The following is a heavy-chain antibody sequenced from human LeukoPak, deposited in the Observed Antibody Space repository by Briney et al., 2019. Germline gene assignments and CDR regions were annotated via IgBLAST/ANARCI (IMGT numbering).Heavy chain of an antibody. J-gene: IGHJ4*02. CDR2: ISWNSGSI. D-gene: IGHD1-26*01. Sequence: GGSLRLSCAASGFTFDDYAMHWVRQAPGKGLEWVSGISWNSGSIGYADSVKGRFTISRDNAKNSLYLQMNSLRAEDTALYYCAQVGAPFDYWGQGTLVTVSS. V-gene: IGHV3-9*01. CDR1: GFTFDDYA. CDR3: AQVGAPFDY.